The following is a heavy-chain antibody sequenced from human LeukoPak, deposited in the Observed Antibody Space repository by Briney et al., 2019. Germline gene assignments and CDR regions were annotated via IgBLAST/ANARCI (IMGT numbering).Heavy chain of an antibody. V-gene: IGHV4-34*01. D-gene: IGHD6-6*01. J-gene: IGHJ4*02. CDR3: ARDIGSSSSDFDY. CDR1: GGSFSGYY. CDR2: INHSGST. Sequence: SETLSLTCAVYGGSFSGYYWSWIRQPPGKGLEWIGEINHSGSTNCNPSLKSRVTISVDTSKNQFSLKLSSVTAADTAVYYCARDIGSSSSDFDYWGQGTLVTVSS.